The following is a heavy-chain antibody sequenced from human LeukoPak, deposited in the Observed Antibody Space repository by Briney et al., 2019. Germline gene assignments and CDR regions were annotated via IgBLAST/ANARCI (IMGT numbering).Heavy chain of an antibody. J-gene: IGHJ6*03. Sequence: PSETLSLTCTVSGGSIRSYYWNRIRQPAGKGLEWIGHIYTSGTTNYNPSLKSRVTMSLDTSKNQFSLKVSSVTAADTALYYCARSPYSSGPYYYYYMDVWGKGTTVTISS. V-gene: IGHV4-4*07. CDR2: IYTSGTT. CDR3: ARSPYSSGPYYYYYMDV. CDR1: GGSIRSYY. D-gene: IGHD6-19*01.